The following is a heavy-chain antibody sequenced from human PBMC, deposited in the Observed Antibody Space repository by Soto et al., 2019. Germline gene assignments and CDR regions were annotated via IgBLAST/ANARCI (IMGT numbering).Heavy chain of an antibody. J-gene: IGHJ5*02. CDR1: GGSISSYY. V-gene: IGHV4-59*01. D-gene: IGHD1-26*01. CDR3: ARAPGGIVGATMVWFDP. Sequence: PSETLSLTCTVSGGSISSYYWSWIRQPPGKGLEWIGYIYYSGSTNYNPSLKSRVTISVDTSKNQFSLKLSSVTAADTAVYYCARAPGGIVGATMVWFDPWGQGTLVTVSS. CDR2: IYYSGST.